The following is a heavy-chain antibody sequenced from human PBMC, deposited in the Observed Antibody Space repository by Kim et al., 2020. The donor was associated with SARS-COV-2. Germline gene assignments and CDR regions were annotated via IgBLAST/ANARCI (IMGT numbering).Heavy chain of an antibody. Sequence: GGSLRLSCAASGFTFNNYAVSWVRQAPGKGLEWVSTISGSGGNTYYADSVKGRFTISRDNSKNTLYLQMISLRAEDTAVYYCAKVVGSTNSPYDSWGQGT. CDR1: GFTFNNYA. V-gene: IGHV3-23*01. J-gene: IGHJ4*02. CDR2: ISGSGGNT. D-gene: IGHD1-26*01. CDR3: AKVVGSTNSPYDS.